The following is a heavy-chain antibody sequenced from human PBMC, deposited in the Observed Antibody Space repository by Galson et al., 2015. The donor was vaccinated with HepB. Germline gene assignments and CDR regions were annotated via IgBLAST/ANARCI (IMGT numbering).Heavy chain of an antibody. D-gene: IGHD3-10*01. CDR2: INAGNGNT. V-gene: IGHV1-3*01. Sequence: SVKVSCKASGYTFTSYAMHWVRQAPGQRLEWMGWINAGNGNTKYSQKFQGRVTITRDTSASTAYMELSSLRSEDTAVYYCAREVWDYGSGNNYGMDVWGQGTTVTVSS. J-gene: IGHJ6*02. CDR1: GYTFTSYA. CDR3: AREVWDYGSGNNYGMDV.